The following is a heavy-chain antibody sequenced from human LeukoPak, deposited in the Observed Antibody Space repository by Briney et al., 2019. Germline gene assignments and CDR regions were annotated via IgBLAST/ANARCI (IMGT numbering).Heavy chain of an antibody. CDR2: ISSSGSTI. J-gene: IGHJ4*02. V-gene: IGHV3-11*01. D-gene: IGHD3-22*01. Sequence: PGGSLRLSCAASGFTFSDYYMSWIRQAPGKGLEWVSYISSSGSTIYYADSVKGRFTISRDNAKNSLYLQMNSLRAEDTAVYYCARVVRGTMIVVVTPNFDYWGQGTLVTVSS. CDR1: GFTFSDYY. CDR3: ARVVRGTMIVVVTPNFDY.